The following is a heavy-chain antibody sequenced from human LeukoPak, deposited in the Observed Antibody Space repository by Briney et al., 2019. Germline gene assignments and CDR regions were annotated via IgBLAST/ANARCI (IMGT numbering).Heavy chain of an antibody. CDR3: SGGLDPGVNWGTFDC. J-gene: IGHJ4*02. CDR1: GGSISSGDYY. D-gene: IGHD7-27*01. Sequence: PSQTLSLTCTVSGGSISSGDYYWSWIRQPPGKGLEWIGYIYYSGSTYYNPSLRSRVTISVDTSKNQFSLKLSSVTAADTAVYYCSGGLDPGVNWGTFDCWGQGTLVTVSS. V-gene: IGHV4-30-4*08. CDR2: IYYSGST.